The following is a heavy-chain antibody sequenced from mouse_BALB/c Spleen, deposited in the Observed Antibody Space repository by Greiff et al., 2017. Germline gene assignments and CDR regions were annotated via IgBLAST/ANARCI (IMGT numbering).Heavy chain of an antibody. J-gene: IGHJ2*01. CDR1: GYTFTSYY. V-gene: IGHV1S81*02. CDR2: INPSNGGT. Sequence: QVQLQQPGAELVKPGASVKLSCKASGYTFTSYYMYWVKQRPGQGLEWIGGINPSNGGTNFNEKFKSKATLTVDKSSSTAYMQLSSLTSEDSAVYYCTRGYYGSSFDYWGQDTTLTVSS. CDR3: TRGYYGSSFDY. D-gene: IGHD1-1*01.